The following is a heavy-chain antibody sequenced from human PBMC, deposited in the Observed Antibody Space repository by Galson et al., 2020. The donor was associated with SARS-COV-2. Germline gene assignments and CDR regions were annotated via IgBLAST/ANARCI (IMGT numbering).Heavy chain of an antibody. J-gene: IGHJ6*03. CDR3: AKDLGYVDV. Sequence: GGSLRLSCAASGFTISSYAMSCVRRHPAKRLEWGSTISGSGGSTYYPDSVKGRFTISRDNSKNTLYLQVNGLTAEDTALYYCAKDLGYVDVWGKGATVAFSS. V-gene: IGHV3-23*01. D-gene: IGHD3-16*01. CDR2: ISGSGGST. CDR1: GFTISSYA.